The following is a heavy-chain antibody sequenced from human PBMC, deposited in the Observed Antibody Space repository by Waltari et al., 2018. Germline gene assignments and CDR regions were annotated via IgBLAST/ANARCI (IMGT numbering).Heavy chain of an antibody. J-gene: IGHJ4*02. CDR1: GGSISSSSYY. Sequence: QLQLQESGPGLVKPSETLSLTCTVSGGSISSSSYYWGWSRQPPGKGLEWIGSIYYSGSTYYNPSLKSRVTISVDTSKNQFSLKLSSVTAADTAVYYCGLGVGGELSSFDYWGQGTLVTVSS. CDR3: GLGVGGELSSFDY. CDR2: IYYSGST. V-gene: IGHV4-39*01. D-gene: IGHD3-16*02.